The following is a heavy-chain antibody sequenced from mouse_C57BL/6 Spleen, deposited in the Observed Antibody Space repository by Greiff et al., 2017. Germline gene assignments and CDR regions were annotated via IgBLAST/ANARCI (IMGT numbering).Heavy chain of an antibody. V-gene: IGHV1-15*01. Sequence: VHLVESGAELVRPGASVTLSCKASGYTFTDYEMHWVKQTPVHGLEWIGAIDPETGGTAYNQKFKGKAILTADKSSSTAYMELRSLTSEDSAVYYCTRYGDGYHYYAMDYWGQGTSVTVSS. CDR1: GYTFTDYE. D-gene: IGHD2-3*01. J-gene: IGHJ4*01. CDR3: TRYGDGYHYYAMDY. CDR2: IDPETGGT.